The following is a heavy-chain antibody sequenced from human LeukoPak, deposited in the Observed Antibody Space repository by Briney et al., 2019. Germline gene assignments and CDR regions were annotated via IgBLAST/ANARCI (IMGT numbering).Heavy chain of an antibody. CDR3: ARDVVRWPISGFDY. Sequence: PGGSLRLSCAASVFTFSSYSMNWVRQAPGKGLEWVSSISSSSSYIYYADSVKGRFTISRDNAKNSLYLQMNSLRAEDTAVYYCARDVVRWPISGFDYWGQGTLVTVSS. V-gene: IGHV3-21*01. D-gene: IGHD3-9*01. CDR1: VFTFSSYS. J-gene: IGHJ4*02. CDR2: ISSSSSYI.